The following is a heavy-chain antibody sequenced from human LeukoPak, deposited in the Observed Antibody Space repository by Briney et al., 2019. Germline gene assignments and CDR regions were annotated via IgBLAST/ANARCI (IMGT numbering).Heavy chain of an antibody. CDR1: GFTFSSYW. V-gene: IGHV3-74*01. CDR2: INSDGSGT. D-gene: IGHD6-13*01. Sequence: GGSLRLSCAVSGFTFSSYWMHWVRQAPGKGLVWVSRINSDGSGTSYAGSVKGRFTISRDNAKNTLYLQMNSLRAEDTAVYYCTRAPYSSSLVDYWGQGTLVTVSS. CDR3: TRAPYSSSLVDY. J-gene: IGHJ4*02.